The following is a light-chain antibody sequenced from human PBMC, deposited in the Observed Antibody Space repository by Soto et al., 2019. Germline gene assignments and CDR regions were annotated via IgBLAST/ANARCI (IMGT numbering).Light chain of an antibody. Sequence: DIQMTQSPSTLSASVGDRVTMTCRASQRISNSLAWYQQKPGEAPKLLIFDVSSLQSGVPPRFSGRGSGTEFTLTINSLQPDDFATYYCQQYNHDSSPTFGGGTKVDI. CDR3: QQYNHDSSPT. J-gene: IGKJ4*01. CDR1: QRISNS. V-gene: IGKV1-5*01. CDR2: DVS.